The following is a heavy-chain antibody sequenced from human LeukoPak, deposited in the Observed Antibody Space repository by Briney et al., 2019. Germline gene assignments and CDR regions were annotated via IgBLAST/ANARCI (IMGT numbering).Heavy chain of an antibody. CDR1: YGSISSYY. Sequence: SETLSLTCTVSYGSISSYYWSCIRQPPGKGLVWSGNSYYSESSNYNPSLKTRVTISADTSKNQFSLKLSSVTAADTAVYFCARTNYGGNSIYYYYMDVWGKGTTVTVSS. V-gene: IGHV4-59*01. D-gene: IGHD4-23*01. J-gene: IGHJ6*03. CDR2: SYYSESS. CDR3: ARTNYGGNSIYYYYMDV.